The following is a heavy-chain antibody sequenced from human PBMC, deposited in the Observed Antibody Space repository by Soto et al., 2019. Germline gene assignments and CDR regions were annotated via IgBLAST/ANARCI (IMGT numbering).Heavy chain of an antibody. CDR1: GDSISGSPYF. V-gene: IGHV4-39*01. Sequence: QLQLQESGPGLVKPSETLSLTCTVSGDSISGSPYFWGWIRQPPGKGLEWMASIFYDGYTYYTPSLKSRAIISVDTSKNQFSLKLTSVAAADTAIYFCARLQAAVPHYWGQGTLVIVSS. D-gene: IGHD6-13*01. CDR3: ARLQAAVPHY. CDR2: IFYDGYT. J-gene: IGHJ4*02.